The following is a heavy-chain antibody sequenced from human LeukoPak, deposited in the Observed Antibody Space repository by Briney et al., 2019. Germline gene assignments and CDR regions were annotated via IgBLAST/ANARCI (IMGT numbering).Heavy chain of an antibody. V-gene: IGHV1-18*04. Sequence: GSVKVSCKASGYTFTSYGISWVRQAPGQGLEWMGWISAYNGNTNYAQKLQGRATMTTDTSTSTAYMELRSLRSDDTAVYYCARDRKVAAAEAEYFQHWGQGTLVTVSS. J-gene: IGHJ1*01. CDR3: ARDRKVAAAEAEYFQH. CDR1: GYTFTSYG. CDR2: ISAYNGNT. D-gene: IGHD6-13*01.